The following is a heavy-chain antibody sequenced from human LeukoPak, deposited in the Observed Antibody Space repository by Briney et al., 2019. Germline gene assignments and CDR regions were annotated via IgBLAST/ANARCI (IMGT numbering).Heavy chain of an antibody. Sequence: LGESLKISCKGSGYSFTSYWIGWVRQMPGKGLEWMGIIYPGDSDTKYSPSFQGQVTISADKSISTAYLQWSSLKASDTAMYYCARSPGDSSGYFHYWGQGTLVTVSS. CDR3: ARSPGDSSGYFHY. D-gene: IGHD3-22*01. V-gene: IGHV5-51*01. J-gene: IGHJ4*02. CDR2: IYPGDSDT. CDR1: GYSFTSYW.